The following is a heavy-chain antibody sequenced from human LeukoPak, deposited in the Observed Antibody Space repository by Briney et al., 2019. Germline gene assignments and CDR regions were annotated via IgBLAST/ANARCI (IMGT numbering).Heavy chain of an antibody. CDR2: ISGSGGST. D-gene: IGHD1-26*01. CDR3: AKDAGGYYYYYMGV. J-gene: IGHJ6*03. Sequence: GGSLRLSCAASGFTFSSYAMSWVRQAPGKGLEWVSAISGSGGSTYYADSVKGRFTISRDNSKNTLYLQMNSLRPEDTALYYCAKDAGGYYYYYMGVWGKGTTVTISS. CDR1: GFTFSSYA. V-gene: IGHV3-23*01.